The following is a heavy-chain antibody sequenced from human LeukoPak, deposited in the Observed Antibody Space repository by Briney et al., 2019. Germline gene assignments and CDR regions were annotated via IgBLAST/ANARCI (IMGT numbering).Heavy chain of an antibody. V-gene: IGHV3-7*05. Sequence: GGSLRLSCAASGFTFSSYWMTWVRQAPGKGLEWVANIKQNGIEKSYVDSVKGRFTISRDTAKNSLYLEMNSLRAEDTAVYYCAREVYGGNSIDYWGQGTLVTVSS. CDR1: GFTFSSYW. CDR3: AREVYGGNSIDY. CDR2: IKQNGIEK. J-gene: IGHJ4*02. D-gene: IGHD4-23*01.